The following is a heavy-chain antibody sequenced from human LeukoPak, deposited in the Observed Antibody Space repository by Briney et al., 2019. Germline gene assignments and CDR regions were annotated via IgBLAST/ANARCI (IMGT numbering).Heavy chain of an antibody. D-gene: IGHD1-26*01. CDR3: ARPLQGIVGATGFDY. V-gene: IGHV5-51*01. CDR2: IYPSDSDT. Sequence: GESLKISCQGSEYSFATYWIAWLRQMPGKVLEWMGVIYPSDSDTRYSPSFQGQVTISADKSIKTAYLQWSSLKAPDTAMYYCARPLQGIVGATGFDYWGQGTLVTVSS. CDR1: EYSFATYW. J-gene: IGHJ4*02.